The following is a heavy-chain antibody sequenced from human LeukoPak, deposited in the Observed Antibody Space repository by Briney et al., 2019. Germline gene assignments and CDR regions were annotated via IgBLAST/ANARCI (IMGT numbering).Heavy chain of an antibody. CDR3: ARDHYGGKYFAY. CDR1: GFTFSNYA. V-gene: IGHV3-30*04. CDR2: ISYDGSNK. D-gene: IGHD4-23*01. Sequence: GTSLRLSCAASGFTFSNYAMHWVRQAPGEGVEGVSLISYDGSNKYSADSAKGPFTISRDKSKNTLYLQMSSLRAEDTAVYYCARDHYGGKYFAYWGQGTLVTVSS. J-gene: IGHJ4*02.